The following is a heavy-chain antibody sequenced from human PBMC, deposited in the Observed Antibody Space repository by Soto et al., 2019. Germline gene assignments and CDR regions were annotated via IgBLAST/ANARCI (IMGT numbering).Heavy chain of an antibody. CDR3: ARTCKAPRQFAY. D-gene: IGHD6-6*01. Sequence: TLYLTCTVSGGSGGSGGYYWSGIRQHPGKGLEWIGYIYYSGSTYYNPSLKSRVTISVDTSKNQFSLKLSSVTAADTAVYYFARTCKAPRQFAYRGQRSLVT. CDR2: IYYSGST. J-gene: IGHJ4*01. CDR1: GGSGGSGGYY. V-gene: IGHV4-31*03.